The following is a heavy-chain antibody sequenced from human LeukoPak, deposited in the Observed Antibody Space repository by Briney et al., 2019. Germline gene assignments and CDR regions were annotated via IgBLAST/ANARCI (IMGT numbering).Heavy chain of an antibody. J-gene: IGHJ6*02. CDR3: AKVGSSGWYAMDV. Sequence: GGSLRLSCTASGLTFTYYAMTWVRQAPGKGLEWVSLISGSGGSAKYADSAKGRFTISRDNSKNTLFLQMSSLRAEDTAIYYCAKVGSSGWYAMDVWGRGTSVTVS. CDR1: GLTFTYYA. D-gene: IGHD6-19*01. CDR2: ISGSGGSA. V-gene: IGHV3-23*01.